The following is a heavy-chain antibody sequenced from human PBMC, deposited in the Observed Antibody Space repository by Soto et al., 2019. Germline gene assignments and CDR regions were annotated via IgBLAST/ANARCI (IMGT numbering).Heavy chain of an antibody. D-gene: IGHD6-19*01. Sequence: SETLSLTCTVSGGSISSYYWSWIRQPPGKGLEWIGYIYYSGSTNYNPSLKSRVTISVDTSKNQFSLKLSSVTAADTAVYYCARAASSGWYFDYWGQGTLVTVSS. CDR3: ARAASSGWYFDY. CDR2: IYYSGST. V-gene: IGHV4-59*01. CDR1: GGSISSYY. J-gene: IGHJ4*02.